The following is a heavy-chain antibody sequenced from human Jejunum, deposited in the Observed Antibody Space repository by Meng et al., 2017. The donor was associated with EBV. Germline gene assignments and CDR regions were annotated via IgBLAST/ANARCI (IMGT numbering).Heavy chain of an antibody. Sequence: EGVLLGSGGGLVQPGGSLILSCTASGFMFNTHAMSWVRQAPGKGLEWVSLISSGGQTTSYADSVKGRFTVSRDNSRNTLYLQMNSLTAEDTAVFYCVSQQVVSTSTFDNWGQGTLVTVSS. D-gene: IGHD2-8*02. V-gene: IGHV3-23*01. CDR2: ISSGGQTT. J-gene: IGHJ4*02. CDR1: GFMFNTHA. CDR3: VSQQVVSTSTFDN.